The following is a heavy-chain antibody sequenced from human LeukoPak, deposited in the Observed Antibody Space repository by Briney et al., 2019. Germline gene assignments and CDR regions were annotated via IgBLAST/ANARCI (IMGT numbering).Heavy chain of an antibody. Sequence: GGSLRLSCAASGFTVSSNYMSWVRQAPGKGLEWVSVIYSGGSTYYADSVKGRFTISRDNSQNTLYLQMNSLRAEDTAVYYCARESSYYYGSGNYNHWGQGTLVSVSS. CDR1: GFTVSSNY. CDR2: IYSGGST. CDR3: ARESSYYYGSGNYNH. J-gene: IGHJ5*02. V-gene: IGHV3-66*01. D-gene: IGHD3-10*01.